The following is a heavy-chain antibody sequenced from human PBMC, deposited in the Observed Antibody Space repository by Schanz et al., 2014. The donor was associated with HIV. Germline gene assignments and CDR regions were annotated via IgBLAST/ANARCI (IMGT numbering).Heavy chain of an antibody. CDR1: GFTFTNAW. J-gene: IGHJ5*02. D-gene: IGHD3-3*01. V-gene: IGHV3-7*01. CDR3: ARDRDTYYDFWSGYQNWFDP. Sequence: EVQLLESGGGLVKRGGSLRLSCAASGFTFTNAWMSWVRQAPGKGLEWVANIKQDGSDKHYEDSVKGRFTISRDNAKNSLYLQMNGLRAEDTAVYYCARDRDTYYDFWSGYQNWFDPWGQGTLVTVSS. CDR2: IKQDGSDK.